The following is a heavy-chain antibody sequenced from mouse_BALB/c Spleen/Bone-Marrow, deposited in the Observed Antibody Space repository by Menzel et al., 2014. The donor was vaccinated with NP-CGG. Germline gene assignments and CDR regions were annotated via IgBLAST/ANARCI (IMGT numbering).Heavy chain of an antibody. J-gene: IGHJ2*01. CDR3: SRGTRYYFDY. V-gene: IGHV14-3*02. CDR2: IDPADDTT. Sequence: EVQLQESGAELVKPGASVKLSCTTSGFNIKDTYIHWVKRRPEQGLDWIGRIDPADDTTIYDPKFQDKATVTTDTSSSMAYLQLSSLTSEDAAVYFCSRGTRYYFDYWSQGTTLTVSS. CDR1: GFNIKDTY. D-gene: IGHD1-1*01.